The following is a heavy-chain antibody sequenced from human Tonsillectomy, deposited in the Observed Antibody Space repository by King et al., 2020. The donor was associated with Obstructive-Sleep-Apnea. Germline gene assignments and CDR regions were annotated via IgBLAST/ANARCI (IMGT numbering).Heavy chain of an antibody. V-gene: IGHV3-64*01. CDR1: GFIFSSYT. Sequence: VQLVESGGGLVQPGGSLRLSCAASGFIFSSYTMHWVRQAPGKGLEYISTISSNGGSTYYANSVKGRFTISRDNSKNTLYLQMGSLRAEDMAVYYCARGTPYWFGELSFTPSKNYYFDYWGQGTLVTVSS. D-gene: IGHD3-10*01. CDR2: ISSNGGST. J-gene: IGHJ4*02. CDR3: ARGTPYWFGELSFTPSKNYYFDY.